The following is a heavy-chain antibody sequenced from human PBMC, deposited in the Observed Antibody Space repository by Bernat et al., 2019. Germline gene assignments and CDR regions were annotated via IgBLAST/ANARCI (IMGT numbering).Heavy chain of an antibody. CDR3: ARDNERLYCSSTSCYDLGFDY. J-gene: IGHJ4*02. Sequence: QVQLVESGGGVVQPGRSLRLSCAASGFTFSSYAMHWVRQAPGKGLEWLAVISYDGSNKYYADSVKGRFTISRDNSKNTLYLQMNSLRAEDTAVYYCARDNERLYCSSTSCYDLGFDYWGQGTLVTVSS. D-gene: IGHD2-2*01. CDR2: ISYDGSNK. CDR1: GFTFSSYA. V-gene: IGHV3-30-3*01.